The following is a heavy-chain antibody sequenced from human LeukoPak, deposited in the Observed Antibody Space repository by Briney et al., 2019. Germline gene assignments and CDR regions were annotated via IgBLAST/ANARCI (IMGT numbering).Heavy chain of an antibody. Sequence: GGSLRLSCAASGFTFSTYSMNCVPQAPGKGLEWVSSISSSSSYKYYADSVKGRFTISRDNAKNSLYLQMNSLRAEDTAVYYCARYFGESAFDIWGQGTMVTVSS. J-gene: IGHJ3*02. D-gene: IGHD3-10*01. CDR2: ISSSSSYK. CDR1: GFTFSTYS. CDR3: ARYFGESAFDI. V-gene: IGHV3-21*01.